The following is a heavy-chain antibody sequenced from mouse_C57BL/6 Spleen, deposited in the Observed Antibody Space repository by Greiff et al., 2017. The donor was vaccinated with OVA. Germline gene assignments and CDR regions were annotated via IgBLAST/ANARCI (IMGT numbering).Heavy chain of an antibody. Sequence: EVQLKESGGGLVKPGGSLKLSCAASGFTFSSYAMSWVRQTPEKRLEWVATISDGGSYTYYPDNVKGRFTISRDNAKNNLYLQMSHLKSEDTAMYYCARVITTVGAYYFDDWGKGTTLTVSS. D-gene: IGHD1-1*01. J-gene: IGHJ2*01. CDR2: ISDGGSYT. CDR1: GFTFSSYA. CDR3: ARVITTVGAYYFDD. V-gene: IGHV5-4*01.